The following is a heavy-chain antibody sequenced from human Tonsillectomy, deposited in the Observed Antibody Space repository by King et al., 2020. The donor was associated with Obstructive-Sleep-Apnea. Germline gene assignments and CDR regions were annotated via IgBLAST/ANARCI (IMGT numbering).Heavy chain of an antibody. Sequence: VQLVESGGGLVQPGRALRLSCTVSGFTFGDYAMSWFRQAPGKGLEWVGFIRSQANDGTTEYAAPVKGRFTISRDDSKSIVYLQMNSLKTEDTAVYYCTRVVVVPATSDAFDIWGQGTMVTVSS. CDR1: GFTFGDYA. CDR3: TRVVVVPATSDAFDI. D-gene: IGHD2-2*01. CDR2: IRSQANDGTT. J-gene: IGHJ3*02. V-gene: IGHV3-49*03.